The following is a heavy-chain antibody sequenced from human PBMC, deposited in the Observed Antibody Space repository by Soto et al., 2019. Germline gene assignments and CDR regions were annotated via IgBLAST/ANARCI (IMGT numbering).Heavy chain of an antibody. CDR1: GFTFSSYA. J-gene: IGHJ2*01. CDR2: ISGSGGST. Sequence: GSLRLSCAASGFTFSSYAMSWVRQAPGKGLEWVSAISGSGGSTYYADSVKGRLTISRDNSKNTLYLQMNSLRAEDTAVYYCAKDRSTMVRGVISRYFDLWGRGTLVTVSS. CDR3: AKDRSTMVRGVISRYFDL. D-gene: IGHD3-10*01. V-gene: IGHV3-23*01.